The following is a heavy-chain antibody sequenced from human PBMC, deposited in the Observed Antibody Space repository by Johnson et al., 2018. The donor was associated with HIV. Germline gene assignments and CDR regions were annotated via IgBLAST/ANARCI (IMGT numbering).Heavy chain of an antibody. J-gene: IGHJ3*02. V-gene: IGHV3-23*01. CDR3: VRGIVVRLGAFDI. CDR2: ISGSGGST. CDR1: GFTFSSYA. Sequence: VLLLESGGGLVQPGGSLRLSCAASGFTFSSYAMSWVRQAPGKGLEWVSAISGSGGSTYYADSVKGRFTISRDNSKNTLYLQMNRLRAEDTAVYYCVRGIVVRLGAFDIWGQGTTVTVSS. D-gene: IGHD3-22*01.